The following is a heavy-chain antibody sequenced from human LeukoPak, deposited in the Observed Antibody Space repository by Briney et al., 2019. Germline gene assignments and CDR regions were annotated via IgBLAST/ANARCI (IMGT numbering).Heavy chain of an antibody. V-gene: IGHV4-59*12. Sequence: PSETLSLTCTVSGGSISSYYWSWIRQPPGKGLEWIGYIYYSGSTNYNPSLKSRVTISVDTSKNQFSLKLSSVTAADTAVYYCARDRRDHSWGDDAFDIWGQGTMVTVSS. J-gene: IGHJ3*02. D-gene: IGHD3-16*01. CDR2: IYYSGST. CDR3: ARDRRDHSWGDDAFDI. CDR1: GGSISSYY.